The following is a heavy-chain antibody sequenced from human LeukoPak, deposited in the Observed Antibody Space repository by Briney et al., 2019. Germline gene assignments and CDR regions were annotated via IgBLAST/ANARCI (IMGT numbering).Heavy chain of an antibody. CDR3: ARDSTEFSSSWYVGYYYGMDV. Sequence: PGGSLRLSCAASGFSFNDYSVNWVRQVPGKGLEWVSYITNTDTTTYYADSVKGRFTISRDNSKNTLYLQMNSLRAEDTAVYYCARDSTEFSSSWYVGYYYGMDVWGQGTTVTVSS. CDR2: ITNTDTTT. D-gene: IGHD6-13*01. J-gene: IGHJ6*02. CDR1: GFSFNDYS. V-gene: IGHV3-48*01.